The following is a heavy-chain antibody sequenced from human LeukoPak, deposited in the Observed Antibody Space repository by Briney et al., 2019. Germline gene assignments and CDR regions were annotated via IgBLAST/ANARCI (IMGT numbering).Heavy chain of an antibody. D-gene: IGHD3-22*01. Sequence: SETLSLTCTVSGGSISSYFWSWLRQPPGKGLEWIGSIYYKGSTYYSPSLKSRVTISVDTSKNQFSLKLSSVTAADTAVYYCACLTTADAFDIWGQGTMVTVSS. CDR1: GGSISSYF. CDR3: ACLTTADAFDI. V-gene: IGHV4-59*01. J-gene: IGHJ3*02. CDR2: IYYKGST.